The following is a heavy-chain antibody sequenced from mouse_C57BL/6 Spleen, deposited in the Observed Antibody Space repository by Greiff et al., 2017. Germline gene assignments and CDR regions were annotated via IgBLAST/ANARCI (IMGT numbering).Heavy chain of an antibody. Sequence: VKQRPGQGLEWIGDIYPGSGSTNYNEKFKSKATLTVDTSSSTAYMQLSSLTSEDSAVYYCAKEGIYYYGSRDYWGQGTTLTVSS. CDR3: AKEGIYYYGSRDY. J-gene: IGHJ2*01. D-gene: IGHD1-1*01. CDR2: IYPGSGST. V-gene: IGHV1-55*01.